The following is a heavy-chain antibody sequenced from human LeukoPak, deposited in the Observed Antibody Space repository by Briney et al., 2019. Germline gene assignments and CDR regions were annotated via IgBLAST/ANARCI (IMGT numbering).Heavy chain of an antibody. V-gene: IGHV3-33*06. Sequence: PGGSLRLSCAASGITFSTSGMHWVRQAPGKGLEWVAVIWYDGSQKYYADSVKGRFTISRDNSKDTLFLQMNSLTREDTAVCYCAKDTGHLILGDYWGQGTLVIVSS. CDR2: IWYDGSQK. J-gene: IGHJ4*02. CDR1: GITFSTSG. CDR3: AKDTGHLILGDY. D-gene: IGHD7-27*01.